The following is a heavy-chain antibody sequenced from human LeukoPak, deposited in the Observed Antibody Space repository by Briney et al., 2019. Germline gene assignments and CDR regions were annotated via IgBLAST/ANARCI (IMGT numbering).Heavy chain of an antibody. J-gene: IGHJ6*02. CDR2: INPNSGGT. CDR3: ASNHPPAYGMDV. CDR1: GYTFTGYY. Sequence: ASVKVSCKASGYTFTGYYMHWVRQAPGQGLEWMGRINPNSGGTNYAQKFQGRVTMTRDTSISTAYMELSRLRSDDTAVYYCASNHPPAYGMDVWGQGTTVTVYS. D-gene: IGHD2-8*01. V-gene: IGHV1-2*06.